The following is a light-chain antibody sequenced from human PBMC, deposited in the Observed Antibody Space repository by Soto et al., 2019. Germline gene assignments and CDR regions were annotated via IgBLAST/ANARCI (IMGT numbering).Light chain of an antibody. CDR3: AAWDDSLNGCV. CDR2: SDH. J-gene: IGLJ1*01. V-gene: IGLV1-44*01. Sequence: QSVLTQPPSASGTPGQRVTISCSGSSSNIGTYSVSWYQHFPGTAPRLLIYSDHQRPSGVPDRCSASKSGASAPLAISGLQSEDEADFYCAAWDDSLNGCVFGTGTKLTVL. CDR1: SSNIGTYS.